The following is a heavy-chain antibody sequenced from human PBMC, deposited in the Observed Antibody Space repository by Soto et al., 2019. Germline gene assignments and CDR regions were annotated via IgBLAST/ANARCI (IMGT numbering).Heavy chain of an antibody. CDR1: GGTFSSYA. CDR2: IIPQFGTA. CDR3: ARVNDYGDFRLRGDRFYDAMDV. J-gene: IGHJ6*02. D-gene: IGHD4-17*01. V-gene: IGHV1-69*01. Sequence: QVQLVQSGAEVKKPGSSVKVSCKASGGTFSSYAITWMRQAPGQGLEWMGGIIPQFGTADYAQKFQGRVTITATESTGTAYMDLSSLSAEDTGIYYSARVNDYGDFRLRGDRFYDAMDVWGQGAMWTVSS.